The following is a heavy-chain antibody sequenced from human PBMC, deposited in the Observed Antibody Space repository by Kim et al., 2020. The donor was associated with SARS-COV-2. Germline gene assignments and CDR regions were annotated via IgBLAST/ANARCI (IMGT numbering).Heavy chain of an antibody. CDR3: ARGIRTYYYGSGSSGKIYGPDY. V-gene: IGHV3-30*04. Sequence: GGSLRLSCAASGFTFSSYAMHWVRQAPGKGLEWVAVISYDGSNKYYADSVKGRFTISRDNSKNTLYLQMNSLRAEDTAVYYCARGIRTYYYGSGSSGKIYGPDYWGQGTLVTVSS. J-gene: IGHJ4*02. CDR1: GFTFSSYA. CDR2: ISYDGSNK. D-gene: IGHD3-10*01.